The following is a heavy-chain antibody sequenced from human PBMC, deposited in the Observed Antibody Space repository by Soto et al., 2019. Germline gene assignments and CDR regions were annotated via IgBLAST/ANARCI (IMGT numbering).Heavy chain of an antibody. D-gene: IGHD6-19*01. CDR1: GFTFISSF. CDR3: ARYFRGSGRYFFDY. J-gene: IGHJ4*02. V-gene: IGHV3-7*03. Sequence: SGGSLRLSCVASGFTFISSFMGWVRQAPGKGLEWVANINQDGGGTYYVDSVEGRFTISRDNAKDSLYLQMNSLRAEDTAVYYCARYFRGSGRYFFDYWGQGTLVTVSS. CDR2: INQDGGGT.